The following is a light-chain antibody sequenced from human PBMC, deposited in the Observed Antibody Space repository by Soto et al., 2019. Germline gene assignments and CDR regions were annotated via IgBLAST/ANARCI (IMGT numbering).Light chain of an antibody. CDR1: QNLLFSSNNKNS. V-gene: IGKV4-1*01. Sequence: DVGITQSQASLAVSLGERAAINCKSSQNLLFSSNNKNSLAWYQQKPGQPPKLLIYWASTRESGAPDRFSGSGSGRDFTLTISSLQAEDVAVYYCQQYHTTPNTFGQGTKVEIK. CDR3: QQYHTTPNT. J-gene: IGKJ2*01. CDR2: WAS.